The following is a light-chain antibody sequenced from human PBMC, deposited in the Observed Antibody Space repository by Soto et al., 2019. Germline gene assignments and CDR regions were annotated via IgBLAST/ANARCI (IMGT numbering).Light chain of an antibody. CDR2: EVS. V-gene: IGLV2-14*01. Sequence: QSVLTQPASVSGSPGQSITISCTGTSSDVGGYNYVSWYQQHPGKAPKLMIYEVSNRPSGVSHRFSGSKSGNTASLTISGLPAEDEADYYCSSYTSSSTWVFGGGTKLTVL. CDR3: SSYTSSSTWV. CDR1: SSDVGGYNY. J-gene: IGLJ3*02.